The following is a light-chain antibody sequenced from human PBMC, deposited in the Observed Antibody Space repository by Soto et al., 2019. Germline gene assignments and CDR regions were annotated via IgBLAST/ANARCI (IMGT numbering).Light chain of an antibody. V-gene: IGLV2-14*01. CDR3: SSYTSSSTLG. CDR2: DVS. Sequence: QSVLTQPDSVSGSPGQSITISCTGTSSDVGGYNYVSWYQQHPGKAPKLMIYDVSNRPSGVSNRFSGSKSGNTASLTISGLPAEDEADYYCSSYTSSSTLGFGGGTKLTVL. J-gene: IGLJ3*02. CDR1: SSDVGGYNY.